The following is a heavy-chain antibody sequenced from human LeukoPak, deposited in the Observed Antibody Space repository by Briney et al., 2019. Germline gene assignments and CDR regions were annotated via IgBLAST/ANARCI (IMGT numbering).Heavy chain of an antibody. CDR1: GGFISSYY. CDR3: ARLDCGGDCYIAY. CDR2: IYYSGST. D-gene: IGHD2-21*02. V-gene: IGHV4-59*08. Sequence: PSETLSLTCTVSGGFISSYYWSWIRQPPGKGLEWIGYIYYSGSTNYNPSLKSRVTISVDTSKNQFSLKLSSVTAADTAVYYCARLDCGGDCYIAYWGQGTLVTVSS. J-gene: IGHJ4*02.